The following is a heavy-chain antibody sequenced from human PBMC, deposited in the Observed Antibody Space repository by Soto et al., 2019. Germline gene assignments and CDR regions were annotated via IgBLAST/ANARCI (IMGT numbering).Heavy chain of an antibody. V-gene: IGHV4-30-4*01. CDR1: GGSISSDVYY. D-gene: IGHD1-26*01. Sequence: PSETLSLTCTVSGGSISSDVYYWSWIRQPPGKGLEWIGYIYNSGRTYYNPSLRSRVIISLDTSKNRFSLKLSSVTAADTAVYYCAAFLGAYWYFDLWGRGTLVTVSS. CDR3: AAFLGAYWYFDL. CDR2: IYNSGRT. J-gene: IGHJ2*01.